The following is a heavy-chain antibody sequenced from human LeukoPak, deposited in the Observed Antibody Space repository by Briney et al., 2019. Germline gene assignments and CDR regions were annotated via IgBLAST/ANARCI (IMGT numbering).Heavy chain of an antibody. D-gene: IGHD4-17*01. CDR1: GFTFSSYS. CDR2: ISGSGSVK. J-gene: IGHJ6*02. Sequence: GGSLRLSCAASGFTFSSYSMNWVRQAPGKGLEWVSYISGSGSVKYYADSLTGRFTISRDNAKNSLYLQMNSLRAEDTAVYYCAREGGDLPSGYYYGMDVWGQGTTVTVSS. V-gene: IGHV3-48*04. CDR3: AREGGDLPSGYYYGMDV.